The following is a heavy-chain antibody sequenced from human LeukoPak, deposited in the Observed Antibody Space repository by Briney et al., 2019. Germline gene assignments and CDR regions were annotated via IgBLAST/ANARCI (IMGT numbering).Heavy chain of an antibody. CDR3: ARTGLAWDYGSGSYRRSGFDP. D-gene: IGHD3-10*01. CDR2: MNPNSGNT. J-gene: IGHJ5*02. V-gene: IGHV1-8*01. CDR1: GYTFTSYD. Sequence: ASVKVSCKPSGYTFTSYDINCVRQATGQGLEWMGWMNPNSGNTGYSQKFQGRVTMTRNTSISTAYMELSSLRSEDTAVYYCARTGLAWDYGSGSYRRSGFDPWGQGTLVTVSS.